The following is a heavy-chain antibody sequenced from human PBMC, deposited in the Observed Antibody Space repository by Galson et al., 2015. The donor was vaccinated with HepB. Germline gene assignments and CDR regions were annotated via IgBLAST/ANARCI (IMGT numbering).Heavy chain of an antibody. V-gene: IGHV3-23*01. Sequence: SLRLSCAASGFSFSSYAMSWVRQAPGKGLEWVSAISGSGDSTHYADSVKGRFTISRDNSKNTLYLQMNSLRAEDTAVYYCAKPYCSGDRCYSWGGFVIWGQGTKVTVSS. CDR2: ISGSGDST. D-gene: IGHD2-15*01. CDR1: GFSFSSYA. J-gene: IGHJ3*02. CDR3: AKPYCSGDRCYSWGGFVI.